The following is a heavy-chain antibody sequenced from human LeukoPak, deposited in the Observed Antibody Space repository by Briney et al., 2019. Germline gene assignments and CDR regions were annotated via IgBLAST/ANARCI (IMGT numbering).Heavy chain of an antibody. CDR1: GGSTSTYY. J-gene: IGHJ4*02. V-gene: IGHV4-59*08. D-gene: IGHD3-10*01. CDR3: ARVGYYGSGTFDY. Sequence: PSETLSLTCSVSGGSTSTYYWSWIRQPPGKGLEWIGYIYYSGSTSYNPSLKSRVTISVDTSKNQFSLKLSSVTAADTAVYYCARVGYYGSGTFDYWGQGTLVTVSS. CDR2: IYYSGST.